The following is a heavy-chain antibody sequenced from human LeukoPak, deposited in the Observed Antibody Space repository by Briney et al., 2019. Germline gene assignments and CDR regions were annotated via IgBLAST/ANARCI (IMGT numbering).Heavy chain of an antibody. D-gene: IGHD1-1*01. V-gene: IGHV3-49*04. CDR2: IRSKAYGGTT. CDR1: GFTFGDYA. CDR3: TRVDGTAQQADY. J-gene: IGHJ4*02. Sequence: GGSLRLSCTASGFTFGDYAMSWVRQAPGKGLEWVGFIRSKAYGGTTEYAASVKGRFTISRDDSKSIAYLQMNSLKTEDTAVYYCTRVDGTAQQADYWGQGTLVTVSS.